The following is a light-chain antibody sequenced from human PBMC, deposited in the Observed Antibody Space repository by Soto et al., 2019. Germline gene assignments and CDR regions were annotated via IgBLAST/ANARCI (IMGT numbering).Light chain of an antibody. CDR3: QHYENLPYT. CDR2: DIS. V-gene: IGKV1-33*01. Sequence: DIQMTQSPSTLSASVGDRVTITCRASQSIGSSLAWYQFKPGKAPKLLIYDISTLEIGVSSRFSGSGSGTDFTFTISGLQPEDIATYYCQHYENLPYTFGQGTKLEI. CDR1: QSIGSS. J-gene: IGKJ2*01.